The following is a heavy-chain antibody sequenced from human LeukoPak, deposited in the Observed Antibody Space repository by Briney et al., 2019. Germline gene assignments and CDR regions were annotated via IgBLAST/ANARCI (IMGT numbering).Heavy chain of an antibody. Sequence: ASVKVSCKASGGTFSSYAISWVRHAPGQGLEWMGWISTYNVNTNYAQKFQGRVTMTTDTSTSTAYMELRSLRSDDTAVYYCARERGRVVIDYFDYWGQGTLVTVSS. D-gene: IGHD2/OR15-2a*01. CDR2: ISTYNVNT. CDR1: GGTFSSYA. CDR3: ARERGRVVIDYFDY. V-gene: IGHV1-18*01. J-gene: IGHJ4*02.